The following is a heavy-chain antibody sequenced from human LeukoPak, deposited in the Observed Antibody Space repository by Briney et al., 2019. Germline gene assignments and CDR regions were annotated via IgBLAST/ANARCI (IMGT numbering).Heavy chain of an antibody. D-gene: IGHD3-10*01. Sequence: PSETLSLTCAVSGGSISSSNWWSWVRQPPGKGLEWIGEIYHSGSTSYNPSLKSRVTISVDTSKNQFSLKLSSVTAADTAVYYCARATGVVVRGVIIGPYYFDYWGQGTLVTVSS. CDR2: IYHSGST. CDR3: ARATGVVVRGVIIGPYYFDY. V-gene: IGHV4-4*02. CDR1: GGSISSSNW. J-gene: IGHJ4*02.